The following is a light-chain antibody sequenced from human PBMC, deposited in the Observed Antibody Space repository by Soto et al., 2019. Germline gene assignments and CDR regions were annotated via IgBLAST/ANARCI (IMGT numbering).Light chain of an antibody. CDR2: EAT. CDR1: SSDFVSYNV. J-gene: IGLJ1*01. Sequence: QSALTQPASVSGSPGQSITISCTGTSSDFVSYNVVSWYQQYPGKAPKLMIYEATKRPSGVSNRFSGSKSDNTASLTISGLQAEDEAHYYCCSYTGSSTRYAFGPGTKVTVL. CDR3: CSYTGSSTRYA. V-gene: IGLV2-23*01.